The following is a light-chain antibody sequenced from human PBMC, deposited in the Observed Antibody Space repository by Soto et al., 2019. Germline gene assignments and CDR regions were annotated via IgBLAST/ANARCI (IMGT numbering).Light chain of an antibody. CDR2: EVS. J-gene: IGLJ1*01. Sequence: QSALTQPPSVSGSPGQSVTISCTGTSSDFGSYNRVSWYQQPPGTAPKLMIYEVSNRPSGVPDRFSGSKSGNTASLTISGLQAADEADYYCYLYTSENTYVFGTGTKLTVL. CDR1: SSDFGSYNR. CDR3: YLYTSENTYV. V-gene: IGLV2-18*01.